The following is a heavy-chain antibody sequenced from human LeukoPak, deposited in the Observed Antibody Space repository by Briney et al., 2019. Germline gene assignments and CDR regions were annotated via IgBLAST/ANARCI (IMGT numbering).Heavy chain of an antibody. CDR3: TSPYGDSGGD. Sequence: GGSLRLSCAASGFTFSGSAMHWVHQASGKGLEWVGRIRSKANSYATAYAASVKGRFTISRDDSKNTAYLQMNSLKTEDTAVYYCTSPYGDSGGDWGQGTLVTVSS. J-gene: IGHJ4*02. CDR2: IRSKANSYAT. CDR1: GFTFSGSA. D-gene: IGHD4-17*01. V-gene: IGHV3-73*01.